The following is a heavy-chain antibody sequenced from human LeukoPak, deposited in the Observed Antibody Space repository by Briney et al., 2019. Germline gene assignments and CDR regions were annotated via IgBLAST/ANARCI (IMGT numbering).Heavy chain of an antibody. CDR3: ARGGYCSSTSCYTGGIDY. V-gene: IGHV3-33*01. J-gene: IGHJ4*02. CDR1: GFTFSSYG. Sequence: GGSLRLSCAASGFTFSSYGMHWVRQAPGKGLEWVAVIWYDGSNKYYADSVKGRFTISRDNSKNTLYLQMNSLRAEDTAVYYCARGGYCSSTSCYTGGIDYWGQGTLVTVSS. D-gene: IGHD2-2*02. CDR2: IWYDGSNK.